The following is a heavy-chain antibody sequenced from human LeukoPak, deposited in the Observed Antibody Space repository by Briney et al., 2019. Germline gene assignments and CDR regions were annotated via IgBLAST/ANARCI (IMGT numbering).Heavy chain of an antibody. V-gene: IGHV3-48*01. Sequence: GGSLRLSCAASGFTFSTYSMNWVRQAPGKGLEWVSDIDSGSNNIHYADSVKGRFTISRDNSKNTLYLQMNSLRAEDTAVYYCARVDYYYYYMDVWGKGTTVTVSS. CDR3: ARVDYYYYYMDV. J-gene: IGHJ6*03. CDR1: GFTFSTYS. CDR2: IDSGSNNI.